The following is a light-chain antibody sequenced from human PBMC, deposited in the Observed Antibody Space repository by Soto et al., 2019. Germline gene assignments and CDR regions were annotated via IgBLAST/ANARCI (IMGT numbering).Light chain of an antibody. V-gene: IGLV2-14*01. CDR2: EVS. CDR1: SRDVGGYNY. CDR3: SSYTSSSTRV. J-gene: IGLJ1*01. Sequence: QSALTQPASVSGSPGQSITISCTGTSRDVGGYNYVSWYQQHPVKAPKLMIYEVSNRPSGVFNRFSGSNSGNTASLTISGLQAEDEADYYCSSYTSSSTRVFGTGTKLTVL.